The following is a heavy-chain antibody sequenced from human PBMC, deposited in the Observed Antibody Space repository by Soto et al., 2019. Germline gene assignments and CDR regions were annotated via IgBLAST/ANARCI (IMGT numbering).Heavy chain of an antibody. D-gene: IGHD3-3*01. V-gene: IGHV1-69*06. CDR1: GGTSSNFV. J-gene: IGHJ6*02. CDR2: ILPMFGAV. CDR3: ARPKRSGYDRGDSYYHNMDV. Sequence: QMRLVQSGAEVKNSGSSVKVSCKASGGTSSNFVITWVRQVPGQGLEWLGGILPMFGAVKYAQKFQDRLTISADRDTHTASMELGSLRSEDTDVYYCARPKRSGYDRGDSYYHNMDVWGHVTPVTVS.